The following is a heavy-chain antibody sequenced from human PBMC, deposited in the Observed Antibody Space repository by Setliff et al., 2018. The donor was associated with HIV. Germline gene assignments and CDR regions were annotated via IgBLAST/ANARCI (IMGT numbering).Heavy chain of an antibody. J-gene: IGHJ4*02. CDR3: ASGGDYYFDS. V-gene: IGHV1-2*02. Sequence: ASVKVSCKASGYIFSVYLMHWVRQAPGQGLEWMGWINPNSGDTKYAQEFQGRVTMTRDTSISTAYMELNSLRSDDTAVYYCASGGDYYFDSWGQGTLVTVSS. D-gene: IGHD2-21*02. CDR1: GYIFSVYL. CDR2: INPNSGDT.